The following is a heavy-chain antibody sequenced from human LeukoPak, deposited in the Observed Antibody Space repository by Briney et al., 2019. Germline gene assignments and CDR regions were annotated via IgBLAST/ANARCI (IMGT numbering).Heavy chain of an antibody. J-gene: IGHJ4*02. CDR2: IYDTGRT. D-gene: IGHD2-21*01. CDR1: GGPISSSGYF. Sequence: PSETLSLTCTVSGGPISSSGYFWAWLRQPPGKGLEWIGSIYDTGRTLYNPSIKSRVTASVDTSRNQFSLRLKSVAAADTAVYFCARQIAIPPARKLFYFDYWGQGTLATVSS. V-gene: IGHV4-39*01. CDR3: ARQIAIPPARKLFYFDY.